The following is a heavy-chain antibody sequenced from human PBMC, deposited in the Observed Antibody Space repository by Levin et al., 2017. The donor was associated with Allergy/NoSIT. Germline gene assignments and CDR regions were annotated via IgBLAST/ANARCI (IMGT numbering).Heavy chain of an antibody. J-gene: IGHJ6*02. V-gene: IGHV3-23*01. CDR2: ISVSGDTT. D-gene: IGHD2-2*01. CDR1: GFTFSAFV. CDR3: ARSPSDFFGCYAMDV. Sequence: GGSLRLSCAASGFTFSAFVVNWVRQAPGKGLEWVSVISVSGDTTFYADSVQGRFTMSRDNSKNTLFLQMDSLRVEDTAIYYSARSPSDFFGCYAMDVWGQGTTVAVSS.